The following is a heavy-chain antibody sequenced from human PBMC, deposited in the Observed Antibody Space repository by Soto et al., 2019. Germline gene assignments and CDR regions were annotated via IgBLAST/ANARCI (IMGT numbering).Heavy chain of an antibody. CDR3: AKDPYDFWSGYRGNFDY. J-gene: IGHJ4*01. D-gene: IGHD3-3*01. CDR2: ISGIGCST. CDR1: GFPFSSYA. Sequence: GSLRLSCAASGFPFSSYAMSWVRQGPGKGLEWVSAISGIGCSTYYADSVKGRFTISRDNSKNTLYLQMNRLGVEDTAVYYCAKDPYDFWSGYRGNFDYWGHGTLVTVSS. V-gene: IGHV3-23*01.